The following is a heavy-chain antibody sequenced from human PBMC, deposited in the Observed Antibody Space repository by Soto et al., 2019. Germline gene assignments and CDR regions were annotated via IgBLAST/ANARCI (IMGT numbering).Heavy chain of an antibody. D-gene: IGHD2-15*01. V-gene: IGHV3-30-3*01. CDR1: GFTFSSYA. J-gene: IGHJ6*02. CDR2: ISYDGSNK. Sequence: GGSLRLSCAASGFTFSSYAMHWVRQAPGKGLEWVAVISYDGSNKYYADSVKGRFTISRDNSKNTLYLQMNSLRAEDTAVYYCARALIVVDFYYYYGMDVWGQGTTVTVSS. CDR3: ARALIVVDFYYYYGMDV.